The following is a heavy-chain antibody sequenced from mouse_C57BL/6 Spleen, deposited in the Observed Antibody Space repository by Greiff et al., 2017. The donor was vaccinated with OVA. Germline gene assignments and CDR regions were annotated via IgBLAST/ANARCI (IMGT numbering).Heavy chain of an antibody. J-gene: IGHJ1*03. CDR2: FHPYNDDT. V-gene: IGHV1-47*01. D-gene: IGHD2-4*01. CDR3: ARGDYDVGWYFDV. Sequence: QVQLKESGAELVKPGASVKMSCKASGYTFTTYPIEWMKQNHGKSLEWIGNFHPYNDDTKYNEKFKGKATLTVEKSSSTVYLELSRLTSDDSAVYYCARGDYDVGWYFDVWGTGTTVTVSS. CDR1: GYTFTTYP.